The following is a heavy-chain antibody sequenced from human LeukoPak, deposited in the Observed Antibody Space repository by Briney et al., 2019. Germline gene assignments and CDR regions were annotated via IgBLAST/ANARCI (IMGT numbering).Heavy chain of an antibody. CDR1: GFTFSSYW. CDR2: IKQDGSEK. D-gene: IGHD3-10*01. Sequence: GGSLRLSCAASGFTFSSYWMSWVRQAPGKGLEWVANIKQDGSEKYYVDSVKGRFTISRDNAKNSLYLQMNSLRAEDTAVYYCARRAPGSYYYYYYMDVWGQGTPVTVSS. CDR3: ARRAPGSYYYYYYMDV. J-gene: IGHJ6*03. V-gene: IGHV3-7*01.